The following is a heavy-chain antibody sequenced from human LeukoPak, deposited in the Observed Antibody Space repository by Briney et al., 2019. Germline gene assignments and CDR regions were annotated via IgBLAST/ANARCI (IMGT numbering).Heavy chain of an antibody. J-gene: IGHJ4*02. CDR2: ISGSGDST. Sequence: GGSLRLSCAASGFTFSNYAVTWVRQAPGKGLEWVSAISGSGDSTFYADSVKGRFTISRDNSKNTLHLQMNSLRAEDTAVYYCARGGYPRYSGYDDFDCWGQGTLVTVSS. V-gene: IGHV3-23*01. CDR1: GFTFSNYA. D-gene: IGHD5-12*01. CDR3: ARGGYPRYSGYDDFDC.